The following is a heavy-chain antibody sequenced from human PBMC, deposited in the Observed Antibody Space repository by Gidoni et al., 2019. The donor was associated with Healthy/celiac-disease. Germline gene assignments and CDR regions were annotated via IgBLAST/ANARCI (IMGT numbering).Heavy chain of an antibody. V-gene: IGHV3-30-3*01. J-gene: IGHJ6*02. CDR3: ARGVQLLSSYYGMDV. D-gene: IGHD2-2*01. CDR1: GFTFRSYA. CDR2: ISYDGSNK. Sequence: QVQLVESGGGVVQPGRSPRLPCAASGFTFRSYAMHWVRQAPGKGLEWVAVISYDGSNKYYADSVKGRFTISRDNSKNTLYLQMNSLRAEDTAVYYCARGVQLLSSYYGMDVWGQGTTVTVSS.